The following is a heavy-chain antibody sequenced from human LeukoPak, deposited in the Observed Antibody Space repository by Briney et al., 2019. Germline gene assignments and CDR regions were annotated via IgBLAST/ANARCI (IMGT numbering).Heavy chain of an antibody. CDR2: IFHTGSA. D-gene: IGHD2-2*01. J-gene: IGHJ5*02. CDR1: GYSISSGYQ. CDR3: ARDPRWLTPDCTSTSCYENYFDP. V-gene: IGHV4-38-2*02. Sequence: SETLSLTCAVYGYSISSGYQWAWIRQPPGKTLEWIGSIFHTGSAHYNPSLKSRVTMSIDTSTNHFSLRLSSVTAADTALYYCARDPRWLTPDCTSTSCYENYFDPWGQGILVTVAS.